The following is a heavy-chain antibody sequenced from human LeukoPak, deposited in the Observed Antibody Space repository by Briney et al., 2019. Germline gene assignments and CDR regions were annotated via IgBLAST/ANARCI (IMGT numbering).Heavy chain of an antibody. CDR3: ATSALAVAGTDKFDY. V-gene: IGHV3-48*04. Sequence: GGSLRLSCAASGFTFSTYSMNWVHQAPGKGLEWISDINYSGSNIYYADSVKGRFTVSRDNAKNSLYLQMSSLRADDTAVYYCATSALAVAGTDKFDYWGQGTLVTVSS. D-gene: IGHD6-19*01. CDR1: GFTFSTYS. J-gene: IGHJ4*02. CDR2: INYSGSNI.